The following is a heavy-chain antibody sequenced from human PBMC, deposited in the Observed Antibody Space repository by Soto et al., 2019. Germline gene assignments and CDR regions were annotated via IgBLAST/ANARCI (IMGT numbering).Heavy chain of an antibody. CDR2: ISSSSSTI. V-gene: IGHV3-48*01. CDR1: GFTFSSYS. J-gene: IGHJ1*01. CDR3: ASDYRSGFERDFQH. D-gene: IGHD6-19*01. Sequence: EVQLVESGGGLVQPGGSLRLSCPASGFTFSSYSMNLVRQAPGKGLEWVSYISSSSSTIYYADSVTGRFTISRDNAKNSLYLQMNSLRAEDTAVYYCASDYRSGFERDFQHWVQGTLVTVSS.